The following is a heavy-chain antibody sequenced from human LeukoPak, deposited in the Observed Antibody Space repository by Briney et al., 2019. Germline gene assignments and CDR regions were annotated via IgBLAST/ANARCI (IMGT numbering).Heavy chain of an antibody. CDR2: TWYDGSNK. J-gene: IGHJ4*02. CDR3: ARDGIAAAGTFDY. V-gene: IGHV3-33*01. Sequence: GGSLRLSCAASGFTLSSYGMHWVRQAPGKGLEWVAVTWYDGSNKYYADSVKGRFTISRDNSKNTLYLQMNSLRAEDTAVYYCARDGIAAAGTFDYWGQGTLVTVSS. CDR1: GFTLSSYG. D-gene: IGHD6-13*01.